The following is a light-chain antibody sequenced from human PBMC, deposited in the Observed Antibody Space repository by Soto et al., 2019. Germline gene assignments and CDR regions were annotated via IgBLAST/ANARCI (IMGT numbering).Light chain of an antibody. V-gene: IGKV3-11*01. J-gene: IGKJ4*01. CDR2: DAS. Sequence: EIVLTQSPATLTLSPGXRATLSCRASQSVSSYLAWYQQKPGQAPRLLIYDASNRATGIPARFSGSGSGTDFTLTISSLEPEDFAVYYCQKRSNWPTFGGGTKVDIK. CDR3: QKRSNWPT. CDR1: QSVSSY.